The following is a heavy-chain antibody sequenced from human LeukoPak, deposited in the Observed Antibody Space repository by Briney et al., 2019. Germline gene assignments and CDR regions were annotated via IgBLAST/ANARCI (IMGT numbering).Heavy chain of an antibody. Sequence: GGSLRLSCAASGFTFSSYSMNWVRQAPGKGLEWVSSISSSSSYIYYADSVKGRFAISRDNAKNSLYLQMNSLRAEDTAVYYCARSPTLYYWFDPWGQGTLVTVSS. CDR1: GFTFSSYS. CDR3: ARSPTLYYWFDP. V-gene: IGHV3-21*01. D-gene: IGHD2-8*01. CDR2: ISSSSSYI. J-gene: IGHJ5*02.